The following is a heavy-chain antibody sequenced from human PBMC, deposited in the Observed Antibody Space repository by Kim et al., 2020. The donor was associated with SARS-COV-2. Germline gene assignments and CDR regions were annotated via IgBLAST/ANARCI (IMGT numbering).Heavy chain of an antibody. J-gene: IGHJ4*02. V-gene: IGHV3-33*01. D-gene: IGHD3-10*01. Sequence: GSNKYYADSVKGRFTISRDNSKNTLYLQMNSLRAEDTAVYYCARLSFDYWGQGTLVTVSS. CDR2: GSNK. CDR3: ARLSFDY.